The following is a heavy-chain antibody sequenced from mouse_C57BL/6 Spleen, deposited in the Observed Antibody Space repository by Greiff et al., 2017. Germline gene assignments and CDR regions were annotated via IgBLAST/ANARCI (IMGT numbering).Heavy chain of an antibody. CDR2: INPSNGGP. J-gene: IGHJ2*01. Sequence: VQLQQPGTELVKPGASVKLSCKASGYTFTSYWMHWVKQRPGQGLEWIGNINPSNGGPNYNEKFKSKATLTVDKSSSTAYMQLSSLTSEDSAVYYCAKYYGSSPYYFDYWGQGTTRTVSS. D-gene: IGHD1-1*01. CDR3: AKYYGSSPYYFDY. V-gene: IGHV1-53*01. CDR1: GYTFTSYW.